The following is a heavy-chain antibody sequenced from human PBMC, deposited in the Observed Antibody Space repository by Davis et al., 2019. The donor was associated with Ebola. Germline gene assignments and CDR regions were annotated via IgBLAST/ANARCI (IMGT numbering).Heavy chain of an antibody. CDR2: INHSGST. V-gene: IGHV4-34*01. CDR1: GGSFSGYY. D-gene: IGHD5-24*01. J-gene: IGHJ3*02. Sequence: PSETLSLTCAVYGGSFSGYYWNYIRQPPGKGLEWIGEINHSGSTNYNPSLKSRVTISVDTSKNQFSLKLSSVTAADTAVYFCARGRLWWRRDGYNFRGYDAFDIWGQGTMVTVS. CDR3: ARGRLWWRRDGYNFRGYDAFDI.